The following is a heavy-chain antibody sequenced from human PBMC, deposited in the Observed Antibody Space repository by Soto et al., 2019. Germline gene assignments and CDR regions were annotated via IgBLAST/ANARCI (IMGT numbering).Heavy chain of an antibody. Sequence: QVQLQESGPGLEKPSETLSLTCTVSGGSISSYYWSWIRQPPGKGLEWIGYIYYSGSTNYNPSLTSRRTVSVHTSNNQFSLKLSSVTAADTAVYYCARIITMVRGVIMSRFDPWGQGTLVTVSS. CDR3: ARIITMVRGVIMSRFDP. CDR1: GGSISSYY. J-gene: IGHJ5*02. D-gene: IGHD3-10*01. CDR2: IYYSGST. V-gene: IGHV4-59*01.